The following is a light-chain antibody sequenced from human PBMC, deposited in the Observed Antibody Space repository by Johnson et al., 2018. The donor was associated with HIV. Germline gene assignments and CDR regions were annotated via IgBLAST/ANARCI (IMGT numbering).Light chain of an antibody. Sequence: QSILTQPPSVSAAPGQKVTISCSGSSSNIGNNYLSWYQHLPGTAPRLLIYDNNKRPSGIPDRFSGSKSGTSATLGITGLQTGDEADYYCGTWDSSLSAEVFGTRTKVTVL. J-gene: IGLJ1*01. CDR2: DNN. CDR3: GTWDSSLSAEV. CDR1: SSNIGNNY. V-gene: IGLV1-51*01.